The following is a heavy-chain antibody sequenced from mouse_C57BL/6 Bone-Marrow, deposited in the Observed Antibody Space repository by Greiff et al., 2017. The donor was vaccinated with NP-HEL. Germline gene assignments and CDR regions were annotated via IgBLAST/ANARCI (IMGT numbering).Heavy chain of an antibody. CDR3: TRELRLRFPWFAY. V-gene: IGHV1-5*01. Sequence: VQLKQSGTVLARPGASVKMSCKTSGYTFTSYWMHWVKQRPGQGLEWIGAIYPGNSDTSYNQQFKGKAKLTAVTSASTAYMELSSLTNEDSAVYYCTRELRLRFPWFAYWGQGTLVTVSA. J-gene: IGHJ3*01. CDR2: IYPGNSDT. D-gene: IGHD3-2*02. CDR1: GYTFTSYW.